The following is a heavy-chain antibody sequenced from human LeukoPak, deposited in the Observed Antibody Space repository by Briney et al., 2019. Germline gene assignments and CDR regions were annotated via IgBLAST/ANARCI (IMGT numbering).Heavy chain of an antibody. CDR1: GFTFSSYT. J-gene: IGHJ4*02. V-gene: IGHV3-23*01. D-gene: IGHD3-22*01. CDR3: AKDMSEYDISGDSYLSFDY. Sequence: GGSLRLSCTASGFTFSSYTMTWVRQAPGKGLKWVSTITTGDGNTYYADSVKGRFTVSRDDSKNTLYLQMNSLRAEDTAVYYCAKDMSEYDISGDSYLSFDYWGQGTLVTVSS. CDR2: ITTGDGNT.